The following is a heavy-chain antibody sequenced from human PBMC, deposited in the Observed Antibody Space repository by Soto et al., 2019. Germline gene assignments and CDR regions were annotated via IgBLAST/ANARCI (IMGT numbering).Heavy chain of an antibody. D-gene: IGHD4-4*01. J-gene: IGHJ5*02. CDR3: ARELSNYVDNWFDP. Sequence: EVQLVESGGGLVQPGGSLRLSCAASGFTFSSYSMNWVRQAPGKGLEWVSYISSSSSTIYYEDSVKGRFTISRENAKNSLYLQMNSLRDEDTAVYYCARELSNYVDNWFDPWGQGTLVTVSS. CDR2: ISSSSSTI. CDR1: GFTFSSYS. V-gene: IGHV3-48*02.